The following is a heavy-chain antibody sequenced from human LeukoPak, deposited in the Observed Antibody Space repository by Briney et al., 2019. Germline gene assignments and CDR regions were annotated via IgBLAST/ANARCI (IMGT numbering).Heavy chain of an antibody. V-gene: IGHV3-30*02. D-gene: IGHD1-26*01. Sequence: GGSLRLSCAASGFTFSSYGMHWVRQAPGKGLEWVAFIRYDGSNKYNADSVKGRFTISRDNSKNTLYLQMNSLRAEDTAVYYCAREGSYYSDAFDIWGQGTMVTVSS. CDR3: AREGSYYSDAFDI. CDR1: GFTFSSYG. CDR2: IRYDGSNK. J-gene: IGHJ3*02.